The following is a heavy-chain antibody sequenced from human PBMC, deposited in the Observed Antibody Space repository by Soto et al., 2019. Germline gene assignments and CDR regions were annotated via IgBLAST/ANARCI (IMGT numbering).Heavy chain of an antibody. CDR1: GYTFTSYD. V-gene: IGHV1-8*01. D-gene: IGHD4-17*01. J-gene: IGHJ4*02. CDR2: MNPNSGNT. CDR3: ARGVSYGDPPFDY. Sequence: ASVKVSCKASGYTFTSYDINWVRQATGQGLEWMGWMNPNSGNTGYAQKFQGRVTMTRNTSISTAYMELNSLRSEDTAVYCCARGVSYGDPPFDYWGQGTLVTVSS.